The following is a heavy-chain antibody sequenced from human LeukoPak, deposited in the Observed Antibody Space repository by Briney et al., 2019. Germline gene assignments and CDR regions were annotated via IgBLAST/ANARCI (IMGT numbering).Heavy chain of an antibody. CDR1: GFTFSDYA. CDR2: IRYDGSDS. Sequence: GGSLRLSCSAFGFTFSDYAFHWVRQAPGKGLEWLAFIRYDGSDSYYTDSVKGRFTISRDNSKKTLYLQMDSLRTEDTAFYYCALIGVVIPPDTYDVWGQGTLVTVSS. J-gene: IGHJ3*01. CDR3: ALIGVVIPPDTYDV. D-gene: IGHD2-21*01. V-gene: IGHV3-30*02.